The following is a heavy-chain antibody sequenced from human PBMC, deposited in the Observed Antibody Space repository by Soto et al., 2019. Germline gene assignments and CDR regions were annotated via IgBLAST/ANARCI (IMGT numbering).Heavy chain of an antibody. CDR3: AKDAFGSGGYYPH. D-gene: IGHD3-10*01. CDR2: VNPSGGSR. V-gene: IGHV1-46*01. CDR1: GYTFTSYY. J-gene: IGHJ4*02. Sequence: QVQLVQSGAEVKKPGASVKVSCKASGYTFTSYYIHWVRQAPGQGLEWMGIVNPSGGSRTYAQKFQGKVTMTRDTSTSTAYRELSSLRSEDTAVYYCAKDAFGSGGYYPHWGQGTLVTVSS.